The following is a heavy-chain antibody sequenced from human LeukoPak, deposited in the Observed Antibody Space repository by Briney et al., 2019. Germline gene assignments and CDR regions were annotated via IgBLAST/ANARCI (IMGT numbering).Heavy chain of an antibody. Sequence: GGSLRLSCAASGFTFSDYYMSWVRQAPGKGLEWVSYISSSGSTIHYADSVRGRFTISRDNAKNTLYLQMNSLRAEDTAVYYCARGLSGYASSLGYWGQGTLVTVSA. J-gene: IGHJ4*02. CDR3: ARGLSGYASSLGY. V-gene: IGHV3-11*04. CDR1: GFTFSDYY. CDR2: ISSSGSTI. D-gene: IGHD6-6*01.